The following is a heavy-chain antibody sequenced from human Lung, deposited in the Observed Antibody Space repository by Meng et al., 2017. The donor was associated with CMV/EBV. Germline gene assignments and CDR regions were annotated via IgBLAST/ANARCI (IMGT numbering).Heavy chain of an antibody. CDR1: GFTFSSYG. V-gene: IGHV3-30*02. CDR3: AKMVRTLAPGGGFDY. CDR2: ILYDGSYK. Sequence: GGSLRLSCAASGFTFSSYGMHWVRQAPGKGLEWVAFILYDGSYKYSADSVKGRFTISRDKSKNTLYLQMNSLRAEDTAVYYCAKMVRTLAPGGGFDYWGQGTLVTVSS. D-gene: IGHD4/OR15-4a*01. J-gene: IGHJ4*02.